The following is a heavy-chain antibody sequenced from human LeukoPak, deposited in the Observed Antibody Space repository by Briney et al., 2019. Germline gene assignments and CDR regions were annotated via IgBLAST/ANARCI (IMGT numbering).Heavy chain of an antibody. V-gene: IGHV4-59*01. CDR1: GCSISLYY. CDR2: IYYGGST. CDR3: ARRGSGTWPDF. D-gene: IGHD2-15*01. J-gene: IGHJ4*02. Sequence: SETLSLICTVSGCSISLYYWSWIRQPPGKGLEWIGYIYYGGSTNYNPSLKSRVTISVDTSNKQFSLSLSSVTAADTAFYFCARRGSGTWPDFWGKGTLVTVSS.